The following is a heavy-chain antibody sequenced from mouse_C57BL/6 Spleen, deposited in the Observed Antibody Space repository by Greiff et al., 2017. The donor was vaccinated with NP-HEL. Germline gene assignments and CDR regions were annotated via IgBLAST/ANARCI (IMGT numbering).Heavy chain of an antibody. D-gene: IGHD1-1*01. V-gene: IGHV2-2*01. CDR1: GFSLTSYG. Sequence: VKLMESGPGLVQPSQSLSITCTVSGFSLTSYGVHWVRQSPGKGLEWLGVIWSGGSTDYNAAFISRLSISKDNSKSQVFFKMNSLQADDTAIYYCARRGYYYGSRGDYYAMDYWGQGTSVTVSS. J-gene: IGHJ4*01. CDR2: IWSGGST. CDR3: ARRGYYYGSRGDYYAMDY.